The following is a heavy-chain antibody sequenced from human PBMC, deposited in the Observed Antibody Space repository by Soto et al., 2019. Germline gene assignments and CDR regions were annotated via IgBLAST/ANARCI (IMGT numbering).Heavy chain of an antibody. Sequence: LRLSCAASGFTFSSYAMSWVRQAPGKGLEWVSAISGSGGSTYYADSVKGRFTISRDNSKNTLYLQMNSLRAEDTAVYYCAKAPEYSSRAGVNGMDVWGQGTTVTVSS. CDR3: AKAPEYSSRAGVNGMDV. J-gene: IGHJ6*02. V-gene: IGHV3-23*01. CDR1: GFTFSSYA. D-gene: IGHD6-6*01. CDR2: ISGSGGST.